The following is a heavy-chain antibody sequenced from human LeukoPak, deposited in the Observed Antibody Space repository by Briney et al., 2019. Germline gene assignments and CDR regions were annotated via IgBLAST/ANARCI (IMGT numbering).Heavy chain of an antibody. Sequence: SETLSLTCTVSGGSINSFYWSWIRQPPGKGLEWIGYIYYSGSTNYNPSLKSRVTISVDTSKNQFSLKLSSVTAADTAVYYCARGSGYSSGYYMDVWGKGTTVTVSS. V-gene: IGHV4-59*08. D-gene: IGHD3-10*01. CDR3: ARGSGYSSGYYMDV. J-gene: IGHJ6*03. CDR1: GGSINSFY. CDR2: IYYSGST.